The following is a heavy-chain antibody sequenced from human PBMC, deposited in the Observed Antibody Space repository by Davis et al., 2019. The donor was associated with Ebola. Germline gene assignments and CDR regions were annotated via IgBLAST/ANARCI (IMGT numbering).Heavy chain of an antibody. CDR2: INYSGST. J-gene: IGHJ5*02. D-gene: IGHD7-27*01. CDR1: GDSIISGSYY. CDR3: ARGYWGSGWFDP. Sequence: SETLSLTCTVSGDSIISGSYYWSWIRQPAGKGLEWIGEINYSGSTNYNPSLNSPVTISADTTKNQFSLELSSVTAADTAVYYCARGYWGSGWFDPWGQGTLVTVSS. V-gene: IGHV4-61*10.